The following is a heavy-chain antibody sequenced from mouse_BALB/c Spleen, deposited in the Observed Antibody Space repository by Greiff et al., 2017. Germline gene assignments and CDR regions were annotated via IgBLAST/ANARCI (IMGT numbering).Heavy chain of an antibody. J-gene: IGHJ4*01. Sequence: EVQLVESGGDLVQPGGSRKLSCAASGFTFSSFGMHWVRQAPEKGLEWVAYISSGSSTIYYADTVKGRFTISRDNPKNTLFLQMTSLRSEDTAMYYCAREKYAMDYWGQGTSVTVSS. CDR2: ISSGSSTI. CDR1: GFTFSSFG. V-gene: IGHV5-17*02. CDR3: AREKYAMDY.